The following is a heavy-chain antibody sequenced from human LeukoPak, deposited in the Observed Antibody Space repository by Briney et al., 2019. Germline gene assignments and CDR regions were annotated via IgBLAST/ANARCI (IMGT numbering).Heavy chain of an antibody. CDR2: INPNSGGT. D-gene: IGHD4-17*01. CDR1: GYTFTGYY. Sequence: ASVKVSCKASGYTFTGYYMHWVRQAPGQGLEWSGWINPNSGGTNYAQKFQGRVTMTRDTSISTAYMELSRLRSDATAVYYCARELTTVTTFEYFQHWGQGTLVTVSS. CDR3: ARELTTVTTFEYFQH. J-gene: IGHJ1*01. V-gene: IGHV1-2*02.